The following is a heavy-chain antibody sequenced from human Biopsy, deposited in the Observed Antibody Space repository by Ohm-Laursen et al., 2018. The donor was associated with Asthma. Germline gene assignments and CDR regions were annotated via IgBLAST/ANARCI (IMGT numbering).Heavy chain of an antibody. V-gene: IGHV4-34*01. CDR1: GGSFSGYY. Sequence: SDTLSLTCAVYGGSFSGYYWSWIRQPPGKGLEWIGEINHSGSTNDNPSLKSRVAISVDTSKNQFSLKLSSVTAADTAVYYCARAGQCSSTSCYNPGWFDPWGQGTLVTVSS. J-gene: IGHJ5*02. CDR3: ARAGQCSSTSCYNPGWFDP. D-gene: IGHD2-2*01. CDR2: INHSGST.